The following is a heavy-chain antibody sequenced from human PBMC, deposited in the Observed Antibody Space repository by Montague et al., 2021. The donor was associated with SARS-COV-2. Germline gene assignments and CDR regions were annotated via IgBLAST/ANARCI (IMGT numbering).Heavy chain of an antibody. CDR1: GGSFSGYN. J-gene: IGHJ6*03. CDR2: INHGGST. D-gene: IGHD3-10*01. V-gene: IGHV4-34*01. CDR3: ARLRDGVVPSPILGVGPYYSYYFIDV. Sequence: SETLSLTCAVHGGSFSGYNWSWIRQPPGKGLEWIGEINHGGSTKYSPSLKSRLTISADTSKNQFSLELTSVAAADTAVYYCARLRDGVVPSPILGVGPYYSYYFIDVWGKGTTVTVSS.